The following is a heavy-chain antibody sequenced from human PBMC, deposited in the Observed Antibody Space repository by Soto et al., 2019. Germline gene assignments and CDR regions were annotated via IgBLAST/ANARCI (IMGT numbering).Heavy chain of an antibody. V-gene: IGHV3-74*01. D-gene: IGHD3-10*01. CDR2: IDSGGRTT. J-gene: IGHJ4*02. Sequence: GGSLRLSCAASGFTCSSDWMHWFRQAPGKGLVWVSRIDSGGRTTTYADSVKGRFTISRDNAKNTLYLQMNGLRAEDTALYYCARWFTYGNFDYFDYWGQGTQVTVSS. CDR1: GFTCSSDW. CDR3: ARWFTYGNFDYFDY.